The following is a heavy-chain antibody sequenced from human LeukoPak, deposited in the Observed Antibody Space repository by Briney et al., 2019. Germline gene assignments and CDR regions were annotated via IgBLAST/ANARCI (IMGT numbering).Heavy chain of an antibody. Sequence: PGGSLRLSCLASGFTFRDYYMTWIRQAPGKGLEWISFISSRGTTTDYADSVKGRFTISRDNANSTLFLQMNSLRAEDTAVYYCAKGYGWGASYYYYYMDVWGKGTTVTISS. J-gene: IGHJ6*03. CDR3: AKGYGWGASYYYYYMDV. CDR1: GFTFRDYY. D-gene: IGHD3-16*01. CDR2: ISSRGTTT. V-gene: IGHV3-11*04.